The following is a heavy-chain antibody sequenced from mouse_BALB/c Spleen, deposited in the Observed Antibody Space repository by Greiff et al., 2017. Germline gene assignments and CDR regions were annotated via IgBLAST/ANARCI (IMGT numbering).Heavy chain of an antibody. CDR1: GFTFSSYA. CDR3: ARVHYYAMDY. V-gene: IGHV5-9-4*01. J-gene: IGHJ4*01. Sequence: EGKLVESGGGLVKPGGSLKLSCAASGFTFSSYAMSWVRQSPEKRLEWVAEISSGGSYTYYPDTVTGRFTISRDNAKNTLYLEMSSLRSEDTAMYYCARVHYYAMDYWGQGTSVTVSS. CDR2: ISSGGSYT.